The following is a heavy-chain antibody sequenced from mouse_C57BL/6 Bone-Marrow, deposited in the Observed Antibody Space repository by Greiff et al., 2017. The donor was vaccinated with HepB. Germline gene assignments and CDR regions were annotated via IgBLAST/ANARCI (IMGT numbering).Heavy chain of an antibody. V-gene: IGHV1-50*01. CDR3: ARGYYYGSSSYFDY. CDR2: IDPSDSYT. Sequence: QVQLQQPGAELVKPGASVKLSCKASGYTFTSYWMQWVKQRPGQGLEWIGEIDPSDSYTNYNQKFKGKATLTVDTSSSTAYMQLSSLTSEDSAVYYCARGYYYGSSSYFDYGGQGTTLTVSS. J-gene: IGHJ2*01. D-gene: IGHD1-1*01. CDR1: GYTFTSYW.